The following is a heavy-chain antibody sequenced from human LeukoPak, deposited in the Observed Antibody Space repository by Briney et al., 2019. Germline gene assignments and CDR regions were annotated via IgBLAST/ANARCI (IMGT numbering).Heavy chain of an antibody. J-gene: IGHJ5*02. Sequence: PGGSLRLSCAASGFTFSDYYMSWIRQAPGKGLEWLSYISSSNAIYSADSVKGRFTISRDNAKNTLYLQMNSLRAEDTAVYYCARGRIWFGELGGLDPWGQGTLVTVSS. D-gene: IGHD3-10*01. CDR3: ARGRIWFGELGGLDP. CDR1: GFTFSDYY. CDR2: ISSSNAI. V-gene: IGHV3-11*04.